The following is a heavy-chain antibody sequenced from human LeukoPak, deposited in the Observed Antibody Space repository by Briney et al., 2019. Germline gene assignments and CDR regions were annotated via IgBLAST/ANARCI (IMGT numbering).Heavy chain of an antibody. J-gene: IGHJ5*02. D-gene: IGHD2-2*01. CDR1: GYSISSGYY. V-gene: IGHV4-38-2*01. Sequence: SETLSLTCAFSGYSISSGYYWGWIRQPPGKGLEWIGSIYHSGSTYYNPSLKSRVTISVDTSKNQFSLKLSSVTAADTAVYYCARQVPGVVPAAFNWFDPWGQGTLVTVSS. CDR2: IYHSGST. CDR3: ARQVPGVVPAAFNWFDP.